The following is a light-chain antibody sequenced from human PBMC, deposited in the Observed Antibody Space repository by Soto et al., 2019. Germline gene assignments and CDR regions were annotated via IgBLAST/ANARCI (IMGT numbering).Light chain of an antibody. CDR3: QQYGSSPWT. V-gene: IGKV3-20*01. CDR2: GAS. J-gene: IGKJ1*01. CDR1: QSVSSSY. Sequence: IVLRQSPGTLSFSPGERATLSCRSSQSVSSSYLAWYQQKPGQAPRLLIYGASSRATGIPDRFSGSGSGTDFTLTISRLEPEDFAVYYCQQYGSSPWTFGQGTKVDI.